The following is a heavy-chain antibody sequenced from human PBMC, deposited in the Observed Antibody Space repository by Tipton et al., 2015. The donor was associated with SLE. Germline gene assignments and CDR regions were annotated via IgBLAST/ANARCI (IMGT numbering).Heavy chain of an antibody. CDR1: GGSISSYY. CDR2: IYYSGST. D-gene: IGHD6-6*01. J-gene: IGHJ4*01. Sequence: PGLVKPSETLSLTCTVSGGSISSYYWSWIRQPPGKGLEWIGYIYYSGSTNYNPSLKSRVTISVDTSKNQFSLNLISVTVADTAVYYCARDRGAAPDYWGQGTLVTVSS. V-gene: IGHV4-59*01. CDR3: ARDRGAAPDY.